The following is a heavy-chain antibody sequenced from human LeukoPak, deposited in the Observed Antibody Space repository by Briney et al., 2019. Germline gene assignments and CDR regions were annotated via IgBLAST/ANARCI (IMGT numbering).Heavy chain of an antibody. J-gene: IGHJ4*02. CDR1: DGSISVYY. CDR2: IYNSGSST. CDR3: VRDRELTY. D-gene: IGHD3-10*01. Sequence: SETLSLTCTVSDGSISVYYWNWIRQPPGKGLEWIGYIYNSGSSTIYNPSLQSRVTISVDMSKNQFSLRLSSVTAADTAVYFCVRDRELTYWGQGILVTVSS. V-gene: IGHV4-59*01.